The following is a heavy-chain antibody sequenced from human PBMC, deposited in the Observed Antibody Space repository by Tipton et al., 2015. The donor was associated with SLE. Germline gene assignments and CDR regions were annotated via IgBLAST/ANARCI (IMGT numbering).Heavy chain of an antibody. CDR3: ARGRSYDFWNFHH. V-gene: IGHV4-34*01. J-gene: IGHJ1*01. D-gene: IGHD3-3*01. CDR2: INHSGST. CDR1: GGSFSGYY. Sequence: TLSLTCAVYGGSFSGYYWSWIRQPPGKGLEWIGEINHSGSTNYNPSLKSRVTISVDTSKNQVSLNLTSLTAADAAVYYCARGRSYDFWNFHHWGQGTLVTVSS.